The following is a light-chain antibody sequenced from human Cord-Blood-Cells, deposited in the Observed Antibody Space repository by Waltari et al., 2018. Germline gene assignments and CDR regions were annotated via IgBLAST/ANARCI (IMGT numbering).Light chain of an antibody. CDR2: EVS. V-gene: IGLV2-14*01. Sequence: QSALTQPASVSGSPGQSITISCTGTSSDVGGYNYVSWYQLHPGKAPKLRIYEVSNRPSGVSIRCSGSKSGTTASLTISGRQAEDEADHYCSSYTSSSTYVYGTGTKDTVL. J-gene: IGLJ1*01. CDR3: SSYTSSSTYV. CDR1: SSDVGGYNY.